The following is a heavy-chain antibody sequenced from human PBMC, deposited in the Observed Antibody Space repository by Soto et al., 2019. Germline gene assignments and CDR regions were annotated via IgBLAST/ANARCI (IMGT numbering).Heavy chain of an antibody. CDR2: INAGNGNT. CDR3: ARAVAVAADFDY. CDR1: GTPSPALL. D-gene: IGHD6-19*01. J-gene: IGHJ4*02. Sequence: QVQLVQSGAEEKKPGASVKVSCRALGTPSPALLMHWFRQPPGQRLEWMGWINAGNGNTKYSQKFQGRVTITRDTSASAAYMELSSLSSEDTAVYYCARAVAVAADFDYWGQGTLVTVSS. V-gene: IGHV1-3*05.